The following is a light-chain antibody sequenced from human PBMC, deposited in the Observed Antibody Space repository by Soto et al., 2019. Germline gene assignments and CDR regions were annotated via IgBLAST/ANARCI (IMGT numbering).Light chain of an antibody. Sequence: DIQMTQSPSSLSASVGDRVTITCQASQDIGNYLNWYQQRPGKAPKLLIYDASNLETGVPSRFSGSGSGTDFTFTISSLQPEDVATCYCHQYDNLPIFTFGPGTKVDIK. V-gene: IGKV1-33*01. CDR1: QDIGNY. CDR2: DAS. CDR3: HQYDNLPIFT. J-gene: IGKJ3*01.